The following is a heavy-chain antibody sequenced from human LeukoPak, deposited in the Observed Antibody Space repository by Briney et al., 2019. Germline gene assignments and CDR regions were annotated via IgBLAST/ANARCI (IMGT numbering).Heavy chain of an antibody. D-gene: IGHD5-12*01. CDR1: GVSFDDHA. V-gene: IGHV3-21*01. CDR3: ARDGNFGGYPVY. J-gene: IGHJ4*02. CDR2: ISSSSSYI. Sequence: GGSLRLSCAASGVSFDDHAMHWVRQAPGKGLEWVASISSSSSYIYYADSVKGRFTISRENAKNSLYLQMNSLRAEDTAVYYCARDGNFGGYPVYWGQGTLVTVSS.